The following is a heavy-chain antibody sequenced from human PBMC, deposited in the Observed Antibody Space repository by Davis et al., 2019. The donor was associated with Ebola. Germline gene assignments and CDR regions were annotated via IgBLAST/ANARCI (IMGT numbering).Heavy chain of an antibody. D-gene: IGHD6-13*01. V-gene: IGHV4-39*01. CDR1: GGSISSSSYY. CDR3: ASRQAAPDRGPWFDP. CDR2: IYYSGST. J-gene: IGHJ5*02. Sequence: MPSETLSLTYTVSGGSISSSSYYWGWIRQPPGKGLEWIGSIYYSGSTYYNPSLKSRVTISVDTSKNQFSLKLSSVTAADTAVYYCASRQAAPDRGPWFDPWGQGTLVTVSS.